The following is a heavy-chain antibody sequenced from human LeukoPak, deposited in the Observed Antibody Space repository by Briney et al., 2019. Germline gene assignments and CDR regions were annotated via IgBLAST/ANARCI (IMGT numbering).Heavy chain of an antibody. V-gene: IGHV3-23*01. Sequence: GGSLRLSCAASGFPFNTYAMSWVRQAPGKGLEWVSVIRPTGSNTYYASSVKGRFTISRDDSKTALYLQMSSLRAEDTAIYYCAKLAFYETSAPLRDLSFWGQGTLVTVSS. J-gene: IGHJ4*02. CDR1: GFPFNTYA. D-gene: IGHD1-14*01. CDR3: AKLAFYETSAPLRDLSF. CDR2: IRPTGSNT.